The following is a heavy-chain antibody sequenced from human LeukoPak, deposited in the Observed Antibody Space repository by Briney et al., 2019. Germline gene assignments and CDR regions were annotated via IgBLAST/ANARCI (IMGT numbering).Heavy chain of an antibody. CDR1: GYTFTGHY. Sequence: ASVKVSCKASGYTFTGHYMHWVRQAPGQGLEWMGRINPNSGGTNYAQKFQGRVTMTRDTSISTAYMELSRLRSDDTAVYYCARDSRSRYCSGVGTYWGQGTLVTVSS. D-gene: IGHD2-15*01. V-gene: IGHV1-2*06. CDR2: INPNSGGT. J-gene: IGHJ4*02. CDR3: ARDSRSRYCSGVGTY.